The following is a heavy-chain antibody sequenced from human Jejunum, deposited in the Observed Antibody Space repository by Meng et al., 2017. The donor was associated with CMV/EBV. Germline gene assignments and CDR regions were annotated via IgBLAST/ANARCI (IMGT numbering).Heavy chain of an antibody. V-gene: IGHV3-48*04. CDR2: IGTGSTK. CDR3: VRDPVVSGLDV. D-gene: IGHD5/OR15-5a*01. CDR1: GFSLSISS. Sequence: SCTASGFSLSISSLSWVRQAPGKGLEWVAYIGTGSTKYYADSLEGRFTVSRDDAKNSLYLQMNSLRGEDTAVYFCVRDPVVSGLDVWGQGTTVTVSS. J-gene: IGHJ6*02.